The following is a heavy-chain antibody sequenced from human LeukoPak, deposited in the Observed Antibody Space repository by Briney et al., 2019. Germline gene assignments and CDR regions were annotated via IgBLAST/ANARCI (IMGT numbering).Heavy chain of an antibody. Sequence: PGGSLRLSCAASGFTFSSYSMNWVRQAPGRGLEWVSYISSSGSTIYYADSVQGRFTISRDNAKNSLYLQMNSLRAEDTAVYFCARALAVAGPLDEYGAFDIWGQGTMVTVSP. J-gene: IGHJ3*02. CDR2: ISSSGSTI. D-gene: IGHD6-19*01. CDR3: ARALAVAGPLDEYGAFDI. V-gene: IGHV3-48*04. CDR1: GFTFSSYS.